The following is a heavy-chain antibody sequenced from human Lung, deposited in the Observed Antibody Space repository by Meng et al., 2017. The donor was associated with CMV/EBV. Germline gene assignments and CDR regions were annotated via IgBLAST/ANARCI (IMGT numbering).Heavy chain of an antibody. CDR3: ARGELLWDY. V-gene: IGHV4-30-4*01. Sequence: VQLQDAGRGLDKPSPTLSPTCTVSGDSISCGEYFWCWIRQHPGKGLEWIGYMDYRGSTFYNPSLKSRVTISVDTSKNQFSLKLSSVTAADTAVYFCARGELLWDYWGQGTLVTVSS. CDR2: MDYRGST. CDR1: GDSISCGEYF. D-gene: IGHD2-2*01. J-gene: IGHJ4*02.